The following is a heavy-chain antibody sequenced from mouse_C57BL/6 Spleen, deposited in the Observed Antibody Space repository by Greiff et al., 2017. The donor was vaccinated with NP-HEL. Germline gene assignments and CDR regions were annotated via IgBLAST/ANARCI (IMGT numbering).Heavy chain of an antibody. D-gene: IGHD1-1*01. Sequence: EVMLVESGGGLVKPGGSLKLSCAASGFTFSDYGMRWVRQAPEKGLEWVAYISSGSSTIYYADTVKGRFTISRDNAKNTLFLQMTSLRSEDTAMYYCARDYYGSEDYWGQGTTLTVSS. J-gene: IGHJ2*01. V-gene: IGHV5-17*01. CDR1: GFTFSDYG. CDR2: ISSGSSTI. CDR3: ARDYYGSEDY.